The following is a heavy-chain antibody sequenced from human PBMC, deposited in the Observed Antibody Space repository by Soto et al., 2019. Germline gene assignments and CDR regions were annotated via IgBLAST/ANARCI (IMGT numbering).Heavy chain of an antibody. CDR1: GGSFSSLV. CDR2: INPMLGVA. CDR3: ARGPAQFDP. D-gene: IGHD2-2*01. J-gene: IGHJ5*02. Sequence: SVKVSCKASGGSFSSLVISWLRQAPGQGPEWMGGINPMLGVANFAQKFQDRVTITAGESTTTAYMELSSLRSEDTAVYYCARGPAQFDPWGQGTLVTVSS. V-gene: IGHV1-69*10.